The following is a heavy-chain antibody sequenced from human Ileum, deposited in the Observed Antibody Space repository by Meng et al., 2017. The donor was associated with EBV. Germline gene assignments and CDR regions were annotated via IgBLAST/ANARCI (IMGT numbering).Heavy chain of an antibody. V-gene: IGHV4-39*07. J-gene: IGHJ4*02. CDR1: GEAIRGGRYY. Sequence: QLHESGPVLVMHSGTLALHCPVSGEAIRGGRYYWGWNRKPPGRGLEWIGSTYYSGSTNYNPSLKSQVTISVDTSKNQFSLNLSSVTAADTAVYYCARGDILTGYWYYFDYWGQGILVTVSS. CDR2: TYYSGST. CDR3: ARGDILTGYWYYFDY. D-gene: IGHD3-9*01.